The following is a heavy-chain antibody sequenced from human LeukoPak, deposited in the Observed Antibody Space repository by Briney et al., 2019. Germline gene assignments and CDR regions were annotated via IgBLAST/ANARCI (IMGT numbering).Heavy chain of an antibody. CDR1: GGTISSYY. CDR3: ARHPRVLRYFDWSTDAFDI. Sequence: PSETLSLTCTVSGGTISSYYWSWIRQPPGKGLEWIGYIYYRGSTNYNPSLKSRVTISVDTSKNQFSLKLSSVTAADTAVYYCARHPRVLRYFDWSTDAFDIWGQGTMVTVSS. J-gene: IGHJ3*02. CDR2: IYYRGST. V-gene: IGHV4-59*08. D-gene: IGHD3-9*01.